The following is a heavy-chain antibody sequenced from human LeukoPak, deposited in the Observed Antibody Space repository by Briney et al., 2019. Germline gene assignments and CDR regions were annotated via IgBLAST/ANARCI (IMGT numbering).Heavy chain of an antibody. D-gene: IGHD5-24*01. CDR2: ISSSGSTI. V-gene: IGHV3-11*01. Sequence: GGSLRLSCAASGFTFSDYYMSWIRQAPGKGLEWVSYISSSGSTIYYADSVNGRFTISRDNAKNSLYLQMNSLRAEDTAVYYCATFRDGYNLNYFDYWGQGTLVTVSS. CDR3: ATFRDGYNLNYFDY. J-gene: IGHJ4*02. CDR1: GFTFSDYY.